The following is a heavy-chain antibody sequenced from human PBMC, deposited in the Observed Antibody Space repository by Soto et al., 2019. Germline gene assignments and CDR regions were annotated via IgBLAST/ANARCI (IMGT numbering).Heavy chain of an antibody. CDR1: GGYISSYY. CDR3: ARPTYNSGSPFDY. Sequence: PSETMSLTSTVSGGYISSYYWSWIRQPPGKGLEWIGYIYYSGSTNYNPSLKSRVTISVDTSKNQFSLKLSSVTAADTAVYYCARPTYNSGSPFDYWGQGTLVT. J-gene: IGHJ4*02. D-gene: IGHD1-20*01. V-gene: IGHV4-59*01. CDR2: IYYSGST.